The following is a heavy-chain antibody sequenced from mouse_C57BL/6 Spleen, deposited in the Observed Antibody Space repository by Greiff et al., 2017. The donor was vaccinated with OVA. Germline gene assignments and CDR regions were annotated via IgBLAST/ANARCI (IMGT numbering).Heavy chain of an antibody. J-gene: IGHJ2*01. CDR2: INPNNGGT. CDR3: ARSEDYDDYYFDY. Sequence: VQLKQSGPELVKPGASVKMSCKASGYTFTDYNMHWVKQSHGKSLEWIGYINPNNGGTSYNQKFKGKATLTVNKSSSTAYMELRSLTSEDSAVYYCARSEDYDDYYFDYWGQGTTLTVSS. CDR1: GYTFTDYN. D-gene: IGHD2-4*01. V-gene: IGHV1-22*01.